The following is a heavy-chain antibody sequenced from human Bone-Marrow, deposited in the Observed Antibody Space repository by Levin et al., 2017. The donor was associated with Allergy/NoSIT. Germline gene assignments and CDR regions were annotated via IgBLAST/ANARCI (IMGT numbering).Heavy chain of an antibody. CDR2: IKGDGSMQ. Sequence: PGGSLRLSCAASGFTFSDYWMSWVRQPPGKGLEWVGTIKGDGSMQRYVDSVKGRFTISRDNAKNSLYLQMSSLRVEDTAVYYCARAQVSASGDYWGKGTLVTVSS. CDR3: ARAQVSASGDY. V-gene: IGHV3-7*01. CDR1: GFTFSDYW. D-gene: IGHD6-6*01. J-gene: IGHJ4*02.